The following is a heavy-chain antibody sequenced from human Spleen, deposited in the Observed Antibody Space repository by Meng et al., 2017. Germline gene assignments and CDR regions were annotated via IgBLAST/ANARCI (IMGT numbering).Heavy chain of an antibody. V-gene: IGHV1-18*01. CDR2: FSAHNGNA. J-gene: IGHJ4*02. Sequence: QVPLVQSGAEVKKPGASVKVSCKASGYTFATYAISWVRQAPGQGLEWMGWFSAHNGNANYAQKFQGRVAMTTDTSTSTAYMELRSLRSDDTAVYYCARSIGDYYDNSGFNDYWGQGTLVTVSS. CDR1: GYTFATYA. D-gene: IGHD3-22*01. CDR3: ARSIGDYYDNSGFNDY.